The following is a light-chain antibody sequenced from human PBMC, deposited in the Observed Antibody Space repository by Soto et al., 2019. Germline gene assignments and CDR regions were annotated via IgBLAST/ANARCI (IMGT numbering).Light chain of an antibody. V-gene: IGKV4-1*01. CDR3: QQYYRTPST. Sequence: DIVMTQSPDSLAVSLGERATINCRSSQRVFYSSNNKNCLAGFQQKPGQPPKMLIYCASIRESGDPDRFSGGGSGTDFSLTISSLQAEYVAVYYCQQYYRTPSTFGQGTKVEIK. CDR2: CAS. J-gene: IGKJ1*01. CDR1: QRVFYSSNNKNC.